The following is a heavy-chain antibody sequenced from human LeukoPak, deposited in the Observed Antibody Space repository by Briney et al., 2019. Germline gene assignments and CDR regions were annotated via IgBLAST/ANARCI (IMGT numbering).Heavy chain of an antibody. CDR3: AITAVDTVLGYADY. CDR2: IIPIFGTA. Sequence: SVKVSCKASGYTFSSYAISWVRQAPGQGLEWMGGIIPIFGTANYAQKFQGRVTITADESTSTAYMELSSLRSEDTAVYYCAITAVDTVLGYADYWGQGTLVTVSS. J-gene: IGHJ4*02. D-gene: IGHD5-18*01. V-gene: IGHV1-69*13. CDR1: GYTFSSYA.